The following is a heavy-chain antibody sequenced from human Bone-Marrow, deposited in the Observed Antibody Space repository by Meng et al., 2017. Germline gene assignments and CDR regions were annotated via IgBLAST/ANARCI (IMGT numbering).Heavy chain of an antibody. D-gene: IGHD6-19*01. CDR2: INSDGSST. CDR3: ARDPPIAVAGTGFDY. CDR1: GFTFSSDW. Sequence: EVVLVEARGGLAQPGWALRFACAASGFTFSSDWMHWVRQAPGKGLVWVSRINSDGSSTSYADSMKGQFTISRDNAKNTLYLQMGSLRAEDPAVYYCARDPPIAVAGTGFDYWGQGTLVTVSS. V-gene: IGHV3/OR16-13*01. J-gene: IGHJ4*02.